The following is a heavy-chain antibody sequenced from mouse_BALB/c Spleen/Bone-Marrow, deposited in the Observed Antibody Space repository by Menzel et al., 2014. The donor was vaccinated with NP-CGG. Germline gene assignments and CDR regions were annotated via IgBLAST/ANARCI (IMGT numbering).Heavy chain of an antibody. CDR1: GFNIKDTY. D-gene: IGHD1-1*01. CDR2: IDPANGNT. Sequence: EVQLQQSGAEPVKPGASVKLSCTASGFNIKDTYMHWVKQRPEQGLEWIGRIDPANGNTKYDPKFQGKATITADTSSNTAYLQLSSLTSEDTAVYYCARGYGSSYGTGYFDVWGAGTTVTVSS. V-gene: IGHV14-3*02. CDR3: ARGYGSSYGTGYFDV. J-gene: IGHJ1*01.